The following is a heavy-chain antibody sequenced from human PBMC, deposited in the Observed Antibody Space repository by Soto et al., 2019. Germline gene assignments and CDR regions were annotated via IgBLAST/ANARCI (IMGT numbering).Heavy chain of an antibody. CDR1: GGTFSSYT. Sequence: QVQLVQSGAEVKKPGSSVKVSCKASGGTFSSYTISWVRQAPGQGLEWMGRSIHILGIVNYALKFQGRVTITADKSTRTAYMKLSSLRSEDTAVYYCARTRDSSGYYFNHAFDIWGQGTMVTVSS. D-gene: IGHD3-22*01. V-gene: IGHV1-69*02. CDR2: SIHILGIV. CDR3: ARTRDSSGYYFNHAFDI. J-gene: IGHJ3*02.